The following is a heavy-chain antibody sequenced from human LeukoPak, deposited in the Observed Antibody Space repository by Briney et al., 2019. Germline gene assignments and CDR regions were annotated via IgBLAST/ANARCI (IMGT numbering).Heavy chain of an antibody. V-gene: IGHV3-48*03. Sequence: PGGSLRLSCAASGFPFSGREMNWVRQAPGKGLEWLAYISSSDNTIWYADSVRGRFTISRDNANNLLYLQMNSLRAEDTAVYCCAREISSSISDALDIWGQGTMVTVSS. CDR1: GFPFSGRE. J-gene: IGHJ3*02. CDR3: AREISSSISDALDI. CDR2: ISSSDNTI. D-gene: IGHD2-2*01.